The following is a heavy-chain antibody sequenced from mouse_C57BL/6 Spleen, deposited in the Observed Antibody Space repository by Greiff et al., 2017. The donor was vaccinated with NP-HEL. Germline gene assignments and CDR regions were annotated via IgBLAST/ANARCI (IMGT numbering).Heavy chain of an antibody. Sequence: VQLQQPGAELVKPGASVKLSCKASGYTFTSYWMHWVKQRPGQGLEWIGMIHPNSGSTNYNEKFKSKATLTVDKSSSTAYMQLSSLTSEDSAVYYCARPQLGPGFAYWGQGTLVTVSA. CDR3: ARPQLGPGFAY. V-gene: IGHV1-64*01. CDR1: GYTFTSYW. CDR2: IHPNSGST. J-gene: IGHJ3*01. D-gene: IGHD4-1*02.